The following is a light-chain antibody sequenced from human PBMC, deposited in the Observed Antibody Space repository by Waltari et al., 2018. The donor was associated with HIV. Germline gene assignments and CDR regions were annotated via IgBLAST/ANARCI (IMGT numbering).Light chain of an antibody. CDR3: QQYSSSPPIT. CDR2: GAS. J-gene: IGKJ5*01. Sequence: EIVLTQSPGTLSLSPGARATLSCRASQSVSSGYLAWYQQKPGQGPRLLIYGASNRATGIPDRFSGSGSGTDFTLTISRLEPEDFAVYYCQQYSSSPPITFGQGTRLEIK. CDR1: QSVSSGY. V-gene: IGKV3-20*01.